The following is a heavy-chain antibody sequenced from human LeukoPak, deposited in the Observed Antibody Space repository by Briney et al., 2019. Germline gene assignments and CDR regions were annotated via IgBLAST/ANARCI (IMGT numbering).Heavy chain of an antibody. Sequence: PSETLSLTCTVSGGSISSYYWSWIRQPPGKGLEWIGYIYHSGSTNYNPSLKSRVTISVDTSKNQFSLKLSSVTAADTAVYYCARGQAARWFDPWGQGALVTVSS. J-gene: IGHJ5*02. CDR2: IYHSGST. CDR1: GGSISSYY. V-gene: IGHV4-59*01. D-gene: IGHD6-13*01. CDR3: ARGQAARWFDP.